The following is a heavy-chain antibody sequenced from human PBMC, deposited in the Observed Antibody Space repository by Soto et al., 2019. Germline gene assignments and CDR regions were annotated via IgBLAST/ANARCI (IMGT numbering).Heavy chain of an antibody. J-gene: IGHJ3*02. Sequence: EVQLVESGGGLVQPGGSLRLSCAASGFTFSSYSMNWVRQAPGKGLEWVSYISSSSSTIYYADSVKGRFTISRDNAKNSLYLQMNSLRDEDTAVYYCAREGPVGGYYDSSGYYIEGHDAFDIWGQGTMVTVSS. V-gene: IGHV3-48*02. CDR2: ISSSSSTI. CDR1: GFTFSSYS. D-gene: IGHD3-22*01. CDR3: AREGPVGGYYDSSGYYIEGHDAFDI.